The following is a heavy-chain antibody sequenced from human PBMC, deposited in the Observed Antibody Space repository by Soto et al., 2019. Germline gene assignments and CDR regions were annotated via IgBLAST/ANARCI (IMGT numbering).Heavy chain of an antibody. Sequence: QIQLVQSGTEVKRSGASVKVSCKTSGYSFTTYGLSLVREATGRGLEWVGWISGYNGNTNYAQKLQGTVILTTDTPTTTGYMEIKSLSSDDTAVYYCVRDTYYYHSSGPAPFEYWGQGTQVTVSS. V-gene: IGHV1-18*01. CDR1: GYSFTTYG. D-gene: IGHD3-22*01. CDR2: ISGYNGNT. J-gene: IGHJ4*02. CDR3: VRDTYYYHSSGPAPFEY.